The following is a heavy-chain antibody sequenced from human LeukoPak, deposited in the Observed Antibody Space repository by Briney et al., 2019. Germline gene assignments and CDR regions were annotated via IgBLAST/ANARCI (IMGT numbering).Heavy chain of an antibody. CDR3: ARDVPDFWSGYPRAPDY. CDR2: ISAYNGNT. J-gene: IGHJ4*02. Sequence: ALVKVSCKASGYTFTSYGISWVRQAPGQGLEWMGWISAYNGNTNYAQKLQGRVTMTTDTSTSTAYMELRSLRSDDTAVYYCARDVPDFWSGYPRAPDYWGQGTLVTVSS. CDR1: GYTFTSYG. D-gene: IGHD3-3*01. V-gene: IGHV1-18*01.